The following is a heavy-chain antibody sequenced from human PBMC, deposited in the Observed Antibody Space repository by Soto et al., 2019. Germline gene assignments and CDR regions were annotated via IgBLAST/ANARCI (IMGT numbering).Heavy chain of an antibody. Sequence: HGGSLRLCCAASGVIFSNYAMNWVRQAPGKGLEWVSYISSSSSTTYYADSVKGRFTISRDNAKNSLYLQMNSLRDEDTAVYYCARDYDFWSGYIYYYGMDVWGQGTTVTVSS. CDR2: ISSSSSTT. CDR3: ARDYDFWSGYIYYYGMDV. D-gene: IGHD3-3*01. J-gene: IGHJ6*02. CDR1: GVIFSNYA. V-gene: IGHV3-48*02.